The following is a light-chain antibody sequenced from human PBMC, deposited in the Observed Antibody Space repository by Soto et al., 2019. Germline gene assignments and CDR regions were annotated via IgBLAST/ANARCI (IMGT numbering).Light chain of an antibody. CDR1: QSVSSY. CDR3: QQSSNWPPEIT. Sequence: ELVLTQSPATLSLSPGERATLSCRASQSVSSYLAWYQQKPGQAPRLLIYGASSRATGIPDRFSGSGSGTDFILTISSLEPEDFAVYYCQQSSNWPPEITFGQGTRLEI. J-gene: IGKJ5*01. V-gene: IGKV3-11*01. CDR2: GAS.